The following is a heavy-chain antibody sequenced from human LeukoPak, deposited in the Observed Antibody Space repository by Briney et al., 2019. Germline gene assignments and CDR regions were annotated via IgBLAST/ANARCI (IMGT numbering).Heavy chain of an antibody. J-gene: IGHJ4*02. Sequence: GGSLRLSCAASGLTLSNYAMSWVRQAPGKGLEWVGFIRSKAYGGTTEYAASVKGRFTISRDDSKSIAYLQMNSLKTEDTAVYYCTRDSVSDSSGYYYHTLWGQGTLVTVSS. D-gene: IGHD3-22*01. CDR1: GLTLSNYA. V-gene: IGHV3-49*04. CDR3: TRDSVSDSSGYYYHTL. CDR2: IRSKAYGGTT.